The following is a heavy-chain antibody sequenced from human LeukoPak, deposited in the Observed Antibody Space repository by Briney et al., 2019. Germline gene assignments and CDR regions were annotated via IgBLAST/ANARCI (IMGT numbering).Heavy chain of an antibody. D-gene: IGHD3-22*01. CDR1: GYSLSSGYY. V-gene: IGHV4-38-2*02. CDR3: ARGKNKHDSSGYYLTDAFDI. Sequence: SETLSLTCTVSGYSLSSGYYWGWIRQPPGKGLEGIGRIYTSGSTNYNPSLKSRVTMSVDTSKNQFSLKLSSVTAADTAVYYCARGKNKHDSSGYYLTDAFDIWGQGTMVTVSS. CDR2: IYTSGST. J-gene: IGHJ3*02.